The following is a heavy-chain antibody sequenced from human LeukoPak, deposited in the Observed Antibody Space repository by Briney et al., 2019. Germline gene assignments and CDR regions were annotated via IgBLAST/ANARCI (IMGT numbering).Heavy chain of an antibody. CDR1: GGTFSSYA. CDR2: IIPIPGIA. Sequence: GASVKVSCKASGGTFSSYAISWVRQAPGQGLEWMGRIIPIPGIANYAQKFQGRVTITADKSTSTAYMELSSLRSEDTAVYYCARAYTVTTFWFDPWGQGTLVTVSS. J-gene: IGHJ5*02. D-gene: IGHD4-17*01. CDR3: ARAYTVTTFWFDP. V-gene: IGHV1-69*04.